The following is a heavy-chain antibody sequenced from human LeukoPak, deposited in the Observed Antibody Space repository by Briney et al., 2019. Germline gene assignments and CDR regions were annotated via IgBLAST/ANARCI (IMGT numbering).Heavy chain of an antibody. Sequence: PGGSLRLSCAASGFTFSSYWMSWVRQAPGKGLEWVANIKQDGSEKYYVDSVKGRFTISRDNAKNSLYLQMNSLRAEDTAVYYCARGSPKLVVTGVCDYWGQGTLVTVSS. CDR2: IKQDGSEK. J-gene: IGHJ4*02. D-gene: IGHD3-22*01. CDR3: ARGSPKLVVTGVCDY. CDR1: GFTFSSYW. V-gene: IGHV3-7*01.